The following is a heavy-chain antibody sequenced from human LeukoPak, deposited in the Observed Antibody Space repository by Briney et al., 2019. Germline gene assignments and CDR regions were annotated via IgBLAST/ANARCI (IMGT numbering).Heavy chain of an antibody. V-gene: IGHV4-59*01. CDR3: ASARRGIAAAGTVDY. J-gene: IGHJ4*02. CDR2: IYYSGST. D-gene: IGHD6-13*01. Sequence: KPSETLSLTCTVSGGSISSYYWSWIRQPPGEGLEWIGYIYYSGSTNYNPSLKSRVTISVDTSKNQFSLKLSSVTAADTAVYYCASARRGIAAAGTVDYWGQGTLVTVSS. CDR1: GGSISSYY.